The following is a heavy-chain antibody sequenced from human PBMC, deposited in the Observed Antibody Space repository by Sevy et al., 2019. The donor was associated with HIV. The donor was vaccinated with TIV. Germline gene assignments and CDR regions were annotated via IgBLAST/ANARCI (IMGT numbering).Heavy chain of an antibody. CDR1: GYTFTNHG. J-gene: IGHJ4*02. D-gene: IGHD3-22*01. V-gene: IGHV1-18*01. CDR3: AREGTLVTMII. Sequence: ASVKVSCKASGYTFTNHGISWVRQAPGQGLEWMGWINPHNGNTKYAQKLQGRVTMTTDTSTNTAYVEVRSLRSDDTAAYYCAREGTLVTMIIWGQGTLVTVSS. CDR2: INPHNGNT.